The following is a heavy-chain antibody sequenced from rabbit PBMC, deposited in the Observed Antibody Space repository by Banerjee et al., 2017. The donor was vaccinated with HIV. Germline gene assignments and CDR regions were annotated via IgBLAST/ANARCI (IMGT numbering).Heavy chain of an antibody. V-gene: IGHV1S40*01. D-gene: IGHD6-1*01. CDR3: TRDRDGDAGYGSLAL. CDR1: GVTLINYW. CDR2: INTGSSGST. J-gene: IGHJ3*01. Sequence: QSLEESGGDLVKPGASLTLTCTASGVTLINYWICWVRKAPGKGLEWFGCINTGSSGSTYYASWAKGRFTISKISSTTVTLQMTSLTAADTATYFCTRDRDGDAGYGSLALWGQGTLVTVS.